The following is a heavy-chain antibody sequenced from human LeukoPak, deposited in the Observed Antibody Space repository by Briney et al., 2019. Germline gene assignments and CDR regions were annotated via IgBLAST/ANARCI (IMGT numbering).Heavy chain of an antibody. CDR1: GFTFSSYT. CDR3: AREWGPAAMAHTLN. V-gene: IGHV3-21*01. D-gene: IGHD2-2*01. Sequence: GGSLRLSCVVSGFTFSSYTMNWVRQAPGRGLEWVSSISSSGSYMFYADSVKGRFTISRDNAKNSLYLQMNSLGAEDTAVYYCAREWGPAAMAHTLNWGQGTLVTVSS. CDR2: ISSSGSYM. J-gene: IGHJ4*02.